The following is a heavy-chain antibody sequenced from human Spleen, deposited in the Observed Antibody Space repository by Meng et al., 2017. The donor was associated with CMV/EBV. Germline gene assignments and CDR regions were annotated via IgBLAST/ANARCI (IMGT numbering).Heavy chain of an antibody. CDR2: INPNSGGT. Sequence: KASGYNFTGYYMNWVRQAPGQGLEWMGWINPNSGGTNYAQKFQGRVTMTRDTSISTAYMELSRLRSDDTAVYYCARGRYSGSYYCDYWGQGTLVTVSS. V-gene: IGHV1-2*02. CDR3: ARGRYSGSYYCDY. J-gene: IGHJ4*02. D-gene: IGHD1-26*01. CDR1: GYNFTGYY.